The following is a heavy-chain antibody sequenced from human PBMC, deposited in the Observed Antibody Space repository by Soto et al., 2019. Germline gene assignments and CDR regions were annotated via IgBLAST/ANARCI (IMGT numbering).Heavy chain of an antibody. CDR3: ASGSQLFQSLFDP. CDR1: GGSISSFY. D-gene: IGHD1-26*01. CDR2: VYYSGSA. J-gene: IGHJ5*02. V-gene: IGHV4-59*01. Sequence: PSETLSLTCTVSGGSISSFYWSWIRQPPGKGLEWIGYVYYSGSANYNPSLMSRVSISLEPSKKQFSLQLNSVTAADADVYYCASGSQLFQSLFDPWGQGTRLTVSS.